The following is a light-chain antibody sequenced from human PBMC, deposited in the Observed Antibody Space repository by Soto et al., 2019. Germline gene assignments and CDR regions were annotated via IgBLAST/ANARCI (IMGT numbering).Light chain of an antibody. CDR2: EVS. CDR1: SSDVGDYNY. CDR3: SSYAGSNNWV. V-gene: IGLV2-8*01. J-gene: IGLJ3*02. Sequence: QSVLTQPPSASGSPGQSVTISCTGTSSDVGDYNYVFWYQQHPGKAPKLMIYEVSKRPSGVPDRLSGSKSGNTASLTVSRLQAEDEPDYYCSSYAGSNNWVFGGGTKVTVL.